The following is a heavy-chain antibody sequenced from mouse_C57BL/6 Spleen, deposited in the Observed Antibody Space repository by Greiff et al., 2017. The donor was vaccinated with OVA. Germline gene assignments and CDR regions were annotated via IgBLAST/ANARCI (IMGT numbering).Heavy chain of an antibody. CDR3: ARGGLYDYDGYFDV. CDR2: IYPGDGDT. J-gene: IGHJ1*03. D-gene: IGHD2-4*01. CDR1: GYAFSSYW. V-gene: IGHV1-80*01. Sequence: QVQLQQPGAELVKPGASVKISCKASGYAFSSYWMNWVKQRPGKGLEWIGQIYPGDGDTNYNGKFKGKATLTADKSSSTAYMQLSSLTSEDSAVYFCARGGLYDYDGYFDVWGTGTTVTVSS.